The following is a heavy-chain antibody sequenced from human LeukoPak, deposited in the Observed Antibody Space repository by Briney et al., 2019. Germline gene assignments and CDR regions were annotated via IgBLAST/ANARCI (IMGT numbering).Heavy chain of an antibody. CDR2: ISISSIYI. Sequence: GGSLRLSCAASGFTFSSYSMNWVGQAPGEGLEWLSSISISSIYIYYADSVKGRFTIYKDNAKNSLYLQMNNLRAEDTAVYYCARQPYSSGWYDLDYWGQGTLVTVSS. V-gene: IGHV3-21*01. J-gene: IGHJ4*02. D-gene: IGHD6-19*01. CDR1: GFTFSSYS. CDR3: ARQPYSSGWYDLDY.